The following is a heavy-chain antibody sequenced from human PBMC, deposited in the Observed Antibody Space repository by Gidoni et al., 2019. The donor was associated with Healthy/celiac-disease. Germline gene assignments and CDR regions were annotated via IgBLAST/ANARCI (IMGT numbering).Heavy chain of an antibody. CDR1: GYTFTSYA. Sequence: QVQLVQSGAEVKKPGASVKVSCKASGYTFTSYAMHWVPPPGQRLEWMGWINAGNGNTKYSQKFQGRVTITRDTSASTAYMELSSLRSEDTAVYYCARDRAAPQLWLNWFDPWGQGTLVTVSS. CDR3: ARDRAAPQLWLNWFDP. V-gene: IGHV1-3*01. D-gene: IGHD5-18*01. CDR2: INAGNGNT. J-gene: IGHJ5*02.